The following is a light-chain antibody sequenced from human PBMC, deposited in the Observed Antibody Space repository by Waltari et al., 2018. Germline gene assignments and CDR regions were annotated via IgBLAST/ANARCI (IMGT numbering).Light chain of an antibody. V-gene: IGKV3-20*01. Sequence: EIMLTQSPGTLSLSPGERATLSCRSSQSISRFLAWYQQKPGQAPMLLIYGASSRATGIPDRFSGSGSGTDFSLTISRLEPEDIAVYYCQKYGSLPATFGQGTKVEIK. CDR1: QSISRF. CDR2: GAS. J-gene: IGKJ1*01. CDR3: QKYGSLPAT.